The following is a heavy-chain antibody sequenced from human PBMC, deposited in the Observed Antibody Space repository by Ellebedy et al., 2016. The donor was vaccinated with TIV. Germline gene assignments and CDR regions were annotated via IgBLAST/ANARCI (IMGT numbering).Heavy chain of an antibody. J-gene: IGHJ3*02. CDR3: ANFGTPGIAAAGTLGRDAFDI. Sequence: MPSETLSLTCTVSGGSISSYYWSWIRQPPGKGLEWIGYIYSSGSTNYNPSLKSRVTISVDTSKNQFSLKLSSVTAADTAVYYCANFGTPGIAAAGTLGRDAFDIWGQGTMVTVSS. V-gene: IGHV4-4*08. D-gene: IGHD6-13*01. CDR2: IYSSGST. CDR1: GGSISSYY.